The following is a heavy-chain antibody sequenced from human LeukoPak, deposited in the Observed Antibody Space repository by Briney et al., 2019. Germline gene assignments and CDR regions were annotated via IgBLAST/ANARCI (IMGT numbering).Heavy chain of an antibody. CDR2: IYPGDSDT. CDR1: GYSFTSYW. Sequence: GESLKISCKGSGYSFTSYWIGWACQMPGKGLEWMGIIYPGDSDTRYSPSFQGQVTISADKSISTAYLQWSSLKASDTAMYYCARLSITIFGVPRGRFDPWGQGTLVTVSS. D-gene: IGHD3-3*01. J-gene: IGHJ5*02. CDR3: ARLSITIFGVPRGRFDP. V-gene: IGHV5-51*01.